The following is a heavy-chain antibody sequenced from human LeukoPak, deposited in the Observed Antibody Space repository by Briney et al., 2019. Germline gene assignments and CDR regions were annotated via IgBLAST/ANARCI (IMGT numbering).Heavy chain of an antibody. J-gene: IGHJ4*02. Sequence: EGSLRLSCAASGFTFSSYGMLWVRQAPGKGLEGVAVISYEGSDKYCAAALMGRFTISRDNYKNSLFHQMNSLRAEDTAVYYWAKGELNGATDGIVDYWGQGTLVTVSS. V-gene: IGHV3-30*18. CDR1: GFTFSSYG. CDR3: AKGELNGATDGIVDY. CDR2: ISYEGSDK. D-gene: IGHD1-26*01.